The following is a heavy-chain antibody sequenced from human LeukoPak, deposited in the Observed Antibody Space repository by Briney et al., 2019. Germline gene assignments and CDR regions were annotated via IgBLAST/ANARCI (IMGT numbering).Heavy chain of an antibody. CDR2: ISSSGSTI. CDR1: GFTFSSYE. V-gene: IGHV3-48*03. D-gene: IGHD3-3*01. CDR3: ARVMFPEYDFWSGYLVDY. Sequence: GGSLRLSCAASGFTFSSYEMNWVRQAPGKGLEWVSYISSSGSTIYYADSVKGRFTISRDNAKNSLYPQMNSLRAEDTAVYYCARVMFPEYDFWSGYLVDYWGQGTLVTVSS. J-gene: IGHJ4*02.